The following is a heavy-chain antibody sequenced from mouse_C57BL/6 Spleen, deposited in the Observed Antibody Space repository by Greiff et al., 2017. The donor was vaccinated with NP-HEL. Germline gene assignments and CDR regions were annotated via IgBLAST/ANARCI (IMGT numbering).Heavy chain of an antibody. J-gene: IGHJ2*01. CDR3: ARTTTVVASDFDY. Sequence: QVQLQQPGAELVKPGASVKLSCKASGYTFTSYWMHWVKQRPGQGLEWIGMIHPNSGSTNYNEKFKGKATLTVDKSSSTAYLQLSSLTSEDSAVYYCARTTTVVASDFDYWGQGTTLTVAS. D-gene: IGHD1-1*01. V-gene: IGHV1-64*01. CDR2: IHPNSGST. CDR1: GYTFTSYW.